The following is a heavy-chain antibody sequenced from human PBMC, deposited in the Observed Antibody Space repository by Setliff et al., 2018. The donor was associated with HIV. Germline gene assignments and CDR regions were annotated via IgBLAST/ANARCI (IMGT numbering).Heavy chain of an antibody. V-gene: IGHV4-39*01. CDR3: ARHDPEETLSFGDLSSLANFDS. CDR1: DDSISSYY. Sequence: SLTCNVSDDSISSYYWGWIRQPPGRGLEWIVSMYYSRTTYYNPSLESRVALSVDTSKNQFSLHLTSVTAADTAIYYCARHDPEETLSFGDLSSLANFDSWGQGTLVTVSS. CDR2: MYYSRTT. D-gene: IGHD3-10*01. J-gene: IGHJ4*02.